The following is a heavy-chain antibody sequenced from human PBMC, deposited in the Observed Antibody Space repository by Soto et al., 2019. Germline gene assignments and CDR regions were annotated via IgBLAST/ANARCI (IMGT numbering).Heavy chain of an antibody. V-gene: IGHV3-72*01. CDR3: ATEIADYEFWSGYYTGQF. Sequence: EVQLVESGGGLVQPGGSLRLSCAASGFTFSNQYMDWVRQAPGKGLEWVGRTRNKANSYTTEYAASVKGRFIISTDDSKNSLYLQMNSLKTEDTAVYYCATEIADYEFWSGYYTGQFWGQGTLVTVSS. J-gene: IGHJ4*02. CDR1: GFTFSNQY. CDR2: TRNKANSYTT. D-gene: IGHD3-3*01.